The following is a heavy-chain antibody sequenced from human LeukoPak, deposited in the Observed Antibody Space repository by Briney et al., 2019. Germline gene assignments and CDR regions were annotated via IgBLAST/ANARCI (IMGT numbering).Heavy chain of an antibody. CDR2: INPNSGGT. J-gene: IGHJ4*02. Sequence: ASVKVSCKASGYTFTGYYMHWVRQAPGQGLEWMGWINPNSGGTNYAQKFQGGVTMTRDTSISTAYMELSRLRSDDTAVYYCARSCSSTSCPFDYWGQGTLVTVSS. CDR1: GYTFTGYY. CDR3: ARSCSSTSCPFDY. V-gene: IGHV1-2*02. D-gene: IGHD2-2*01.